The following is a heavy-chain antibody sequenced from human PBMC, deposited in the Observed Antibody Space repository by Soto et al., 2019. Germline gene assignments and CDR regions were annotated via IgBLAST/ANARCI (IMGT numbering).Heavy chain of an antibody. CDR3: ARDGYYYDSSGYYYYFDY. V-gene: IGHV1-69*12. CDR2: IIPIFGTA. J-gene: IGHJ4*02. Sequence: QVQLVQSGAEVKKPGSSVKVSCKASGGTFSSYAIRWVRQSPGQGLEWMGGIIPIFGTANYAQKFQGRVTITADESTSTAYMELSSLRSEDTAVYYCARDGYYYDSSGYYYYFDYWGQGTLVTVSS. D-gene: IGHD3-22*01. CDR1: GGTFSSYA.